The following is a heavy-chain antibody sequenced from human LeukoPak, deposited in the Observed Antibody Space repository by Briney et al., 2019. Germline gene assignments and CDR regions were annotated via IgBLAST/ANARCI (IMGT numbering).Heavy chain of an antibody. V-gene: IGHV1-2*06. J-gene: IGHJ5*02. D-gene: IGHD4-17*01. CDR3: ARDLSDYGDYAWFDP. Sequence: GASVKVSCKASGYTFTGYYMHWVRQAPGQGLEWMGRINPNSGGTNYAQKFQGRVTMTTDTSTSTAYMELRSLRSDDTAVYYCARDLSDYGDYAWFDPWGQGTLVTVSS. CDR2: INPNSGGT. CDR1: GYTFTGYY.